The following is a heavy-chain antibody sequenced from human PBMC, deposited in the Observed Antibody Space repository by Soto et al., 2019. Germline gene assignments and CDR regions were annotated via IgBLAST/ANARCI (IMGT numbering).Heavy chain of an antibody. D-gene: IGHD3-16*01. Sequence: QVQLVESGGGVVQPGRSLRLSCAASGFTFSNYVMHWVRQAPGKGLEWVAVISYDGSNEYYADSVKGRFTISRDNSKKTLYLQMNSLRAEDTAVYYCAKVEGGYYYYGMDVWGQGTTVTVSS. V-gene: IGHV3-30*18. CDR2: ISYDGSNE. CDR1: GFTFSNYV. J-gene: IGHJ6*02. CDR3: AKVEGGYYYYGMDV.